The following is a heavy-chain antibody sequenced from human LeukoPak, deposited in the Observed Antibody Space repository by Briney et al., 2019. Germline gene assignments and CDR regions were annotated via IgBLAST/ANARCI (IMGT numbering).Heavy chain of an antibody. V-gene: IGHV3-23*01. CDR3: AKDSARYYDSRLSAFDI. D-gene: IGHD3-22*01. CDR2: ISGSGGGST. CDR1: GFTFRRYG. Sequence: SGGSLRLSCAASGFTFRRYGMSWVRQAPGKGLEGVSAISGSGGGSTYYADSVKGRFTISRDNSKNTLYLQMNSLRAEDTAVYYCAKDSARYYDSRLSAFDIWGQGTMVTVSS. J-gene: IGHJ3*02.